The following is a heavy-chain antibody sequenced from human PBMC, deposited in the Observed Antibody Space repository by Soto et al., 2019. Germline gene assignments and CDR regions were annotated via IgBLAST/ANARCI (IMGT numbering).Heavy chain of an antibody. V-gene: IGHV3-30*18. Sequence: QVQLVESGGGVVQPGRSLRLSCAASGFTFSSYGMHWVRQAPGKGLEWVAVISYDGSNKYYADSVKGRFTISRDNSKNTLYLQMNSLRAEDTAVYYCAKATDIVVVVAVDYWGQGTLVTVSS. CDR1: GFTFSSYG. D-gene: IGHD2-15*01. CDR2: ISYDGSNK. CDR3: AKATDIVVVVAVDY. J-gene: IGHJ4*02.